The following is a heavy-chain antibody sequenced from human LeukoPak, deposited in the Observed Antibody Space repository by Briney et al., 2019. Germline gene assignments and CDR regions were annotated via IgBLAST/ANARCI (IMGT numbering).Heavy chain of an antibody. Sequence: PGGSLRLSCAASGFTFSSYAMSWVRQAPGKGLEWVSAISGSGGSTYYADSVKGRFTISRDNSKNTLYLQMNSLRAEDTAVYYCAKENYAYVWGSYRSGPSWFDPRGQGTLVTVSS. CDR3: AKENYAYVWGSYRSGPSWFDP. CDR2: ISGSGGST. V-gene: IGHV3-23*01. J-gene: IGHJ5*02. CDR1: GFTFSSYA. D-gene: IGHD3-16*02.